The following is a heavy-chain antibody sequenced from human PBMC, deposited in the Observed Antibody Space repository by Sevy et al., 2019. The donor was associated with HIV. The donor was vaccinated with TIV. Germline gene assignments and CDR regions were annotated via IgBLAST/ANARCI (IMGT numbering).Heavy chain of an antibody. V-gene: IGHV4-39*01. CDR1: GDSVSSSSYY. D-gene: IGHD5-12*01. CDR3: ANQRGYSGYDHFDH. J-gene: IGHJ4*02. Sequence: SETLSLTCTVSGDSVSSSSYYWGWIRQPPGKGLEWIGSFYYSGGTYHNPSLKSRVTISVDTSKNKFSLKLSSVTAADTAVYYCANQRGYSGYDHFDHWGQGTLVTVSS. CDR2: FYYSGGT.